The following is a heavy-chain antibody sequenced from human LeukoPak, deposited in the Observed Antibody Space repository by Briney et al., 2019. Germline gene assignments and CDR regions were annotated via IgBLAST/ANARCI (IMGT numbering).Heavy chain of an antibody. D-gene: IGHD6-6*01. V-gene: IGHV3-23*01. Sequence: LSLTCTVSGGSISSGGYYWSWVRQAPGKGLEWVSAISGSGGSTYYADSVKGRFTISRDNSKNTLYLQMNSPRAEDTAVYYCARRGVEYSSSLDYWGQGTLVTVSS. J-gene: IGHJ4*02. CDR3: ARRGVEYSSSLDY. CDR2: ISGSGGST. CDR1: GGSISSGGYY.